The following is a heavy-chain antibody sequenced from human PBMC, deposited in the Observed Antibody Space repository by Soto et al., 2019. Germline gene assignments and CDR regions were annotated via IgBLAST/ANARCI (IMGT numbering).Heavy chain of an antibody. D-gene: IGHD2-21*02. Sequence: EVPLVESGGGLVQPGGSLRLSCAASGFTVSSNYMSWVRQAPGKGLEWVSVIYSGGSTYYADSVKGRFTISRHNSKDTLYLQMNSLRAEDTAVYYCWRAGGTAIGLYFDYWGQGTLVTVSS. J-gene: IGHJ4*02. V-gene: IGHV3-53*04. CDR2: IYSGGST. CDR3: WRAGGTAIGLYFDY. CDR1: GFTVSSNY.